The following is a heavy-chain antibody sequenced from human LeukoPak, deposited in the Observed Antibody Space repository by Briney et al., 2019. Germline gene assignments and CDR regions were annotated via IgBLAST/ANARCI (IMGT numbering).Heavy chain of an antibody. CDR1: GDSINNDGYS. CDR3: ARGAGYCSSTSCYSYYYYMDV. CDR2: IYYSGST. D-gene: IGHD2-2*01. J-gene: IGHJ6*03. Sequence: SETLSLTCAVSGDSINNDGYSWSWIRQPPGKGLEWIGYIYYSGSTYYNPSLKSRVTISLDTSKHQFSLKLTSVTAADTAVYYCARGAGYCSSTSCYSYYYYMDVWGKGTTVTVSS. V-gene: IGHV4-30-4*07.